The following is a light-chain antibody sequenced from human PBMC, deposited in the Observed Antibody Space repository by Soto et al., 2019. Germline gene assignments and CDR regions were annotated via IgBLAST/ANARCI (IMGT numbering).Light chain of an antibody. CDR3: QQYNIWPPCT. Sequence: EIVMTQSPATLSVSPGERATLSCSASQSVSSKLAWYQKKPGQAPRLLIYGACTRATGITARVSCSGSATKFTLTVSSLHSGDFAIYNCQQYNIWPPCTFCQGTKVEIK. CDR1: QSVSSK. V-gene: IGKV3-15*01. CDR2: GAC. J-gene: IGKJ1*01.